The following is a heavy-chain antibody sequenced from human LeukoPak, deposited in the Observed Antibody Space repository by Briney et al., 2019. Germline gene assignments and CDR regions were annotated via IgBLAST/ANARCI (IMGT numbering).Heavy chain of an antibody. CDR2: IYTSGST. V-gene: IGHV4-4*09. J-gene: IGHJ4*02. CDR1: GGSISSYY. Sequence: PSETLSLTCTVSGGSISSYYWSWIRQPPGKGLEWIGYIYTSGSTNYNPSLKSRVTISVDTSKNQFSLKLSSVTAADTAVYYCARHGGDGVPAALFDYWGRGTLVTVSS. D-gene: IGHD2-2*01. CDR3: ARHGGDGVPAALFDY.